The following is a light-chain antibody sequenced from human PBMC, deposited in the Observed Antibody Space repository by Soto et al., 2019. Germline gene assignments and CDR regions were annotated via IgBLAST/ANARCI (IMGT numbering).Light chain of an antibody. V-gene: IGKV3-15*01. CDR2: GAS. CDR1: QSVSSN. CDR3: QQRFT. Sequence: EIVMTQSPATLSVSPGERATLSCRASQSVSSNLAWYQQKPGQAPRLLIYGASTRATGIPARFSGSGSGTEFTRTISSLQSEDFAVYYCQQRFTFGPGTKVDIK. J-gene: IGKJ3*01.